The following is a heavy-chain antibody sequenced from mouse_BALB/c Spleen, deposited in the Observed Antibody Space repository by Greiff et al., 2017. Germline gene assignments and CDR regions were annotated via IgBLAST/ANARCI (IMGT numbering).Heavy chain of an antibody. D-gene: IGHD2-4*01. Sequence: EVMLVESGGDLVKPGGSLKLSCAASGFTFSSYGMSWVRQTPDKRLEWVATISSGGSYTYYPDSVKGRFTISRDNAKNTLYLQMSSLKSEDTAMYYCARPMITTGGYAMDYWGQGTSVTVSS. CDR1: GFTFSSYG. CDR3: ARPMITTGGYAMDY. V-gene: IGHV5-6*01. J-gene: IGHJ4*01. CDR2: ISSGGSYT.